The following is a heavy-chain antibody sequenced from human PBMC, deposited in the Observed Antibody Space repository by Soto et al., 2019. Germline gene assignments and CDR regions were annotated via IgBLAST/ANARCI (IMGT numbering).Heavy chain of an antibody. V-gene: IGHV3-23*01. CDR1: GFNFKKFA. CDR3: AKADGEQWLIPHLDN. CDR2: ISCCGGST. Sequence: GGSLRLSCEASGFNFKKFAMGWVRQAPGEGLEWVSGISCCGGSTSYADSVKGRFSLARDDSKNTLSLQLNSLRVEDTARYYCAKADGEQWLIPHLDNWGQGT. J-gene: IGHJ4*02. D-gene: IGHD6-19*01.